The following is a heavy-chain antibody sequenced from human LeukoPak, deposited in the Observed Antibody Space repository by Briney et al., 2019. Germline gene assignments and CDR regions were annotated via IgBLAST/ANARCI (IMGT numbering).Heavy chain of an antibody. CDR3: ARDYIGDY. CDR1: GFTFSRYW. J-gene: IGHJ4*02. CDR2: INQDGSEK. D-gene: IGHD4-11*01. Sequence: PGGSLRLSCAASGFTFSRYWVSWVRQAPGKGLEWVANINQDGSEKDYVDSVKGRFTISRDKAKNSLYLQMNSLRAEDTAVYYCARDYIGDYWGQGTLVTVSS. V-gene: IGHV3-7*05.